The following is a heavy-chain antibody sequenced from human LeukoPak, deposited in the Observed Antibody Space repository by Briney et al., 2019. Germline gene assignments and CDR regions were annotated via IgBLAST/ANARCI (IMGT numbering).Heavy chain of an antibody. CDR2: ISGDGSTT. CDR3: AKVRSSSFFEY. CDR1: GFTFSSSW. J-gene: IGHJ4*02. Sequence: GGSLRLSCAASGFTFSSSWMYWVRQAPGKGLMWVSRISGDGSTTIYADSVKGRFTCSRDNANNTLFLQMNSLCPEDTAVYYCAKVRSSSFFEYWGQGTLVTVSS. V-gene: IGHV3-74*01. D-gene: IGHD6-13*01.